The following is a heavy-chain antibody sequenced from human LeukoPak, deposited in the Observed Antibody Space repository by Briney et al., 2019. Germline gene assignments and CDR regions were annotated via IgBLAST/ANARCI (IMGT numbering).Heavy chain of an antibody. V-gene: IGHV1-24*01. J-gene: IGHJ4*02. D-gene: IGHD3-22*01. CDR3: AATKWYYYDSSGYSFIDWDY. CDR2: FDPGDGET. Sequence: ASVKVSCKVSGYTLTELSMHWVRQAPGKGLEWMGGFDPGDGETIYAQKFQGRVTMTEDTSTDTAYMELSSLRSEDTAVYYCAATKWYYYDSSGYSFIDWDYWGQGTLVTVSS. CDR1: GYTLTELS.